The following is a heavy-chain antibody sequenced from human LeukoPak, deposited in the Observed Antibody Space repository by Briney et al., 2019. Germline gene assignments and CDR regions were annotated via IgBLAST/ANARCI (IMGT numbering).Heavy chain of an antibody. J-gene: IGHJ4*02. D-gene: IGHD3-10*01. CDR3: SRAQYRSTYGSGSSGLFDY. CDR2: IRSSTYGGIG. CDR1: GFTFGDYA. V-gene: IGHV3-49*04. Sequence: GGSLRLSCTASGFTFGDYAMSWVRQAPGKGVEGVGFIRSSTYGGIGEYATSLKGRFTISRDDSKRTAYLQMNSLNTEDTAVYYCSRAQYRSTYGSGSSGLFDYWGQGTLVTVSS.